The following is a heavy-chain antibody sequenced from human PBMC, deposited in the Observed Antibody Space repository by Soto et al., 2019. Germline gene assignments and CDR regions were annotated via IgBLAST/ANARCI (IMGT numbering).Heavy chain of an antibody. CDR1: GGSISNYY. D-gene: IGHD7-27*01. CDR2: IDYTESP. Sequence: QVQLQESGPGLVKPSETLSLTCTVSGGSISNYYWSWIRQPPGKELEWIGYIDYTESPNYNPYLKSRDTWSLDTAKDQPSVKLNSVTAADTAMYYCATHNGTGGGVFDIWGQGTKVTDSS. J-gene: IGHJ3*02. V-gene: IGHV4-59*08. CDR3: ATHNGTGGGVFDI.